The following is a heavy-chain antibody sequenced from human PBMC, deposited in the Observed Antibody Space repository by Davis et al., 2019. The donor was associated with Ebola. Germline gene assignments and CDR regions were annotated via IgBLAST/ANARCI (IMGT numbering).Heavy chain of an antibody. CDR1: GYTFTSYG. Sequence: ASVKVSCKASGYTFTSYGISWVRQAPGQGLEWMGWISAYNGNTNHAQKLQGRVTMTTDTSTSTAYMELRSLRAEDTAVYYCARSRLYYYYMDVWGKGTTVTVSS. J-gene: IGHJ6*03. CDR2: ISAYNGNT. V-gene: IGHV1-18*04. CDR3: ARSRLYYYYMDV. D-gene: IGHD2-2*01.